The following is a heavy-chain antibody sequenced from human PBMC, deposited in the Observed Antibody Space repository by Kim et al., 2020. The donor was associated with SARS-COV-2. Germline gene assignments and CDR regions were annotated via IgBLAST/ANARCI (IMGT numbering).Heavy chain of an antibody. Sequence: SVKVSCKASGGTFSSYAISWVRQAPGQGLEWMGGIIPIFGTANYAQKFQGRVTITADESTSTAYMELSSLRSEDTAVYYCALAQNYDILTGTAYYYYYYGMDVWGQGTTVTVSS. J-gene: IGHJ6*02. CDR1: GGTFSSYA. CDR3: ALAQNYDILTGTAYYYYYYGMDV. CDR2: IIPIFGTA. V-gene: IGHV1-69*13. D-gene: IGHD3-9*01.